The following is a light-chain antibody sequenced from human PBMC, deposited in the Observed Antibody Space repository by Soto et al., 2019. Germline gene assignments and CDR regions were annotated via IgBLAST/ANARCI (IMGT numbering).Light chain of an antibody. Sequence: DIQMTQSPSSLSASVGDRVTITCQATQDISNSVSWFQQKSGKAPKLLIYDASNLETGVPSRFSGSKSGTDFTFSISSLQPEDFATYYCQQYHNVPLTFGQGTRLDMK. CDR2: DAS. CDR3: QQYHNVPLT. J-gene: IGKJ5*01. CDR1: QDISNS. V-gene: IGKV1-33*01.